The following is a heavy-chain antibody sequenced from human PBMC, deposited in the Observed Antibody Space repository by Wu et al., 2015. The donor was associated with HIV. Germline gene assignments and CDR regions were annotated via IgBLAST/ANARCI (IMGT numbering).Heavy chain of an antibody. Sequence: QVQLVQSGAEVKKPGASVKVSCKASGYTFTGYYMHWVRQAPGQGLEWMGWINPNSGGTNYAQKFQGRVTMTRDTSISTAYMELSRLRSDDTAVYYCARVGFADYYDRSGYYGAFDIVGPRDNGHRLF. D-gene: IGHD3-22*01. CDR3: ARVGFADYYDRSGYYGAFDI. V-gene: IGHV1-2*02. CDR2: INPNSGGT. J-gene: IGHJ3*02. CDR1: GYTFTGYY.